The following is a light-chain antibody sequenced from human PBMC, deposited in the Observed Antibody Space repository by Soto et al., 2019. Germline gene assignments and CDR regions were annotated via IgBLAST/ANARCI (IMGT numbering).Light chain of an antibody. J-gene: IGKJ3*01. CDR1: QSVSSSY. CDR2: GAS. CDR3: QQYGSSPLT. V-gene: IGKV3-20*01. Sequence: EIVLTQSPGTLSLSPGERATLAGRASQSVSSSYLAWYQQKPGQAPRLLIYGASSRATGIPDRFSGSGSGTDFTLTMSRLEPEDFAVYYCQQYGSSPLTLGPGTKVDIK.